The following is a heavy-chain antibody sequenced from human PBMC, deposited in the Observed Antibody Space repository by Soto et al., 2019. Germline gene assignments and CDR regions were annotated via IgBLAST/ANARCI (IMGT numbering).Heavy chain of an antibody. CDR1: GFTFSSYG. CDR2: ISYDGSKK. V-gene: IGHV3-30*18. CDR3: AKDLSYCTGDSCYSFDS. D-gene: IGHD2-15*01. J-gene: IGHJ4*02. Sequence: GGSLRLSCAASGFTFSSYGMHWVRQAPGKGLEWVAIISYDGSKKYYGDSVKGRFTISRDNSKNTLFLQMNSLRAEDTAVYHYAKDLSYCTGDSCYSFDSWGQGTLVTVSS.